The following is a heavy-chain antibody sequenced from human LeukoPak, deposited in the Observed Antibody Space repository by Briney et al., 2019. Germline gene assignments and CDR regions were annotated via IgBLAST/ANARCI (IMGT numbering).Heavy chain of an antibody. D-gene: IGHD3-22*01. CDR3: AKAYYYDSSGYYGFDP. V-gene: IGHV3-23*01. J-gene: IGHJ5*02. CDR1: GFTFSSYA. CDR2: ISGSGGST. Sequence: GGSLRLSCAASGFTFSSYAMSWVRQAPGKGLEWVSAISGSGGSTYYADSVKGRFTISRDNSKNTLYLQMNSLRAEDTAVYYCAKAYYYDSSGYYGFDPWGQGTLVTVSS.